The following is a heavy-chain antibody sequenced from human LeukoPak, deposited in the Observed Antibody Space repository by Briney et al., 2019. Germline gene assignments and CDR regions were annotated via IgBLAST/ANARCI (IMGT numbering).Heavy chain of an antibody. CDR2: IWYDGSKK. Sequence: HPGRSLRLSCAASGFTFSSYGMHWVRQAPGKGLEWVAVIWYDGSKKYYADSVKGRFTISRDNFKNTLYLQMNSLRAEDTAVYYCARLYSSGWYLDYWGQGTLVTVSS. J-gene: IGHJ4*02. CDR1: GFTFSSYG. CDR3: ARLYSSGWYLDY. V-gene: IGHV3-33*01. D-gene: IGHD6-19*01.